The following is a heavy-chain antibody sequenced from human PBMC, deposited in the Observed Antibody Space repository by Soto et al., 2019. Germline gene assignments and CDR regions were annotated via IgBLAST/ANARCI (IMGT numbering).Heavy chain of an antibody. D-gene: IGHD3-3*01. CDR3: AKVRFLEWNILDY. Sequence: EVQLVESGGGLVQPGRSLRLSCAASGFTFDDYAMHWVRQAPGKGLEWVSGISWNSGSIGYADSVKGRFTISRDNAKNSLYLQMNSLRAEDTALYYCAKVRFLEWNILDYWGQGTLVTVSS. CDR1: GFTFDDYA. J-gene: IGHJ4*02. CDR2: ISWNSGSI. V-gene: IGHV3-9*01.